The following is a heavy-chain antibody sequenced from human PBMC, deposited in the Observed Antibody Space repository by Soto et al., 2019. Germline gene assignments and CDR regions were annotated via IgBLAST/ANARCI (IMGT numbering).Heavy chain of an antibody. CDR2: INVDGSIT. J-gene: IGHJ4*02. D-gene: IGHD2-2*01. CDR1: GLTLSNYW. V-gene: IGHV3-74*01. CDR3: ARPYCSSFSCYSPPDY. Sequence: EVQLVESGGGLVQPGESLRLSCTASGLTLSNYWVNWVRQGPGKGLVWVSHINVDGSITSYADSVKGRFTISRDNAKNTVDLHINSLRAEDTAVYYCARPYCSSFSCYSPPDYWGQGTLVTVSS.